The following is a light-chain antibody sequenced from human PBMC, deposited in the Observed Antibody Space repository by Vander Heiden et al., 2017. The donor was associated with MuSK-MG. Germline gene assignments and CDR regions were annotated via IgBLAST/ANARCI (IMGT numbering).Light chain of an antibody. J-gene: IGKJ4*01. Sequence: ETVLTQSPGTLSLSPWERATLSCRASQSVSSSYLAWYQQKPGQAPRLLIYGASSRATGIPDRFSGSGSGTDFTLTISRLEPEDFAVYYCQQYGSSALTFGGGTKVEIK. CDR3: QQYGSSALT. V-gene: IGKV3-20*01. CDR2: GAS. CDR1: QSVSSSY.